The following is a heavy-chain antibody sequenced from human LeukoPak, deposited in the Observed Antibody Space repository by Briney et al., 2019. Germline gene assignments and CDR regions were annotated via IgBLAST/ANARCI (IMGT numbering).Heavy chain of an antibody. CDR1: GGTFSSYA. D-gene: IGHD2-8*01. Sequence: ASVKVSCKASGGTFSSYAISWVRQAPGQGLEWMGGIIPIFGTANYAQKFQGRVTITADESTSTAYMELSSLRSEDTAVYYCARVGYCTNGVCFEYFQHWGQGTLVTVSS. CDR3: ARVGYCTNGVCFEYFQH. CDR2: IIPIFGTA. V-gene: IGHV1-69*13. J-gene: IGHJ1*01.